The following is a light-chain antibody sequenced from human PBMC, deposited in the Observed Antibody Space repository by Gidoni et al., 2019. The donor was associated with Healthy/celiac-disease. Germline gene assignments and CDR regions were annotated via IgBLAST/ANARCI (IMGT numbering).Light chain of an antibody. J-gene: IGLJ1*01. CDR3: CSYAGSSTLYV. Sequence: QSALTQPASVSGSPGQSITISCTGTSSDVGSYNLVSWYQKHPGKAPKLMIYEVIKRPSGVSNRFSGSKSGNTASLTISGLQAEDEADYYCCSYAGSSTLYVFGTGTKVTVL. V-gene: IGLV2-23*02. CDR1: SSDVGSYNL. CDR2: EVI.